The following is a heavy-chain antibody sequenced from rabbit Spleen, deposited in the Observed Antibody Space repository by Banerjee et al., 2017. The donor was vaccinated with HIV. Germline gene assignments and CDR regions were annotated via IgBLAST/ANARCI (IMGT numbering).Heavy chain of an antibody. J-gene: IGHJ6*01. D-gene: IGHD1-1*01. V-gene: IGHV1S40*01. CDR2: IDIGSSGFT. CDR1: GFSFSNKAV. Sequence: QSLEESGGALVKPGGSLKLSCTASGFSFSNKAVMCWVRQAPGKGLEWIACIDIGSSGFTYFASWAKGRFTISKTSSTTVTLQMTSLTAADTANYFCARDTSSSFSSYGMDLWGPGTLVTVS. CDR3: ARDTSSSFSSYGMDL.